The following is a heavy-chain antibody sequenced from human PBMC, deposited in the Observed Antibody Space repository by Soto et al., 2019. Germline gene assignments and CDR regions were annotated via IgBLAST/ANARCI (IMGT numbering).Heavy chain of an antibody. CDR2: IYYSGST. V-gene: IGHV4-59*08. Sequence: PSETLSLTCTVSGGSISSYYWSWIRQPPGKGLEWIGYIYYSGSTNYNPSLKSRVTKSVDTSKNQFSLKLSSVTAADTAVYYCARRYGDYFDYWGQGTLVTVSS. CDR1: GGSISSYY. CDR3: ARRYGDYFDY. D-gene: IGHD4-17*01. J-gene: IGHJ4*02.